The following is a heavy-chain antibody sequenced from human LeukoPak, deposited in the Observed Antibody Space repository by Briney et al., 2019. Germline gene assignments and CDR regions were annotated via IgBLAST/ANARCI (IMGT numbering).Heavy chain of an antibody. CDR1: GFTVSSKY. J-gene: IGHJ4*02. Sequence: GGSLRLSCAASGFTVSSKYMSWVRHAPGKGLEWVSVIYTGETTYYADSVKGRFTISRDNSKNTLYLQMDGLRVEDTAVYYCAKVGAVAAVENWGQGTLVTVSS. CDR3: AKVGAVAAVEN. CDR2: IYTGETT. V-gene: IGHV3-66*01. D-gene: IGHD6-19*01.